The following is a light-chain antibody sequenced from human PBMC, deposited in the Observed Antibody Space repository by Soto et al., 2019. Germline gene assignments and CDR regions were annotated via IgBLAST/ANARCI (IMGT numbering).Light chain of an antibody. CDR3: QSYDTSLGGYYV. Sequence: QSVLTQRPSVSGAPGQRVTISCTGSSSSIGAGFDVHWFQHFPGTAPKLLIYGTTNRPSGVPDRFSGSKSGASASLAITGLQAEDEADYYCQSYDTSLGGYYVFGTGTKVTVL. CDR2: GTT. V-gene: IGLV1-40*01. CDR1: SSSIGAGFD. J-gene: IGLJ1*01.